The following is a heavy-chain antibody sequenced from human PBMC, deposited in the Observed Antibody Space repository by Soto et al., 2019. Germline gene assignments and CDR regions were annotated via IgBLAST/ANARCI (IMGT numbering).Heavy chain of an antibody. J-gene: IGHJ4*02. CDR3: TTVFEY. Sequence: EVQLVESGGGLVQPGGSLRLSCAASGIIFTNYWMHWVRQAPGKGLVWVSRIDNDGSGTSYADSVKGRFTISRDNAKNTVYLQMNSLRAEDTAVYYCTTVFEYLGQGTLVTVSS. V-gene: IGHV3-74*01. CDR1: GIIFTNYW. CDR2: IDNDGSGT.